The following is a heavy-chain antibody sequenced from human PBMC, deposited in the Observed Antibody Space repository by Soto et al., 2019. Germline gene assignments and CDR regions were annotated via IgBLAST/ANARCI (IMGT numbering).Heavy chain of an antibody. D-gene: IGHD5-12*01. CDR2: INHSGST. CDR1: GGSFSGYY. CDR3: ARGGYDPTFDY. J-gene: IGHJ4*02. V-gene: IGHV4-34*01. Sequence: SETLSLTCAVYGGSFSGYYWSWIRQPPGKGLEWIGEINHSGSTNYNPSLKSRVTISVDTSKNQFSLKLSSVTAADTAVYYCARGGYDPTFDYSGQGTLVTVSS.